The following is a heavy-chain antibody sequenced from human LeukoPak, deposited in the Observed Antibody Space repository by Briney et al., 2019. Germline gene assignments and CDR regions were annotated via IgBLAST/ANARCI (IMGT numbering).Heavy chain of an antibody. CDR2: IKQDGSEK. J-gene: IGHJ4*02. V-gene: IGHV3-7*03. D-gene: IGHD1-26*01. Sequence: PGGSLRLSCAASGFTISSYWMSWVRQAPGKGLEWVANIKQDGSEKYYVDSVKGRFTISRDNAKNSLYLQMNSLRAEDTAVYYCARVQGAFDYWGQGTLVTVSS. CDR3: ARVQGAFDY. CDR1: GFTISSYW.